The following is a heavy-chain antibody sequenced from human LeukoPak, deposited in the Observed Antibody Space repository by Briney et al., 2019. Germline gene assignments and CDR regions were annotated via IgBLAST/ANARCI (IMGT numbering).Heavy chain of an antibody. Sequence: GGSLRLSCAASGFTFSSYGMHWVRQAPGKGLEWVAVISYDGSNKYYADSVKGRFTISRDNSKNTLYLQMNSLRAEDTAVYYCARDSVGATNYFDYWGQGTLVTVSS. CDR3: ARDSVGATNYFDY. J-gene: IGHJ4*02. V-gene: IGHV3-30*19. CDR2: ISYDGSNK. D-gene: IGHD1-26*01. CDR1: GFTFSSYG.